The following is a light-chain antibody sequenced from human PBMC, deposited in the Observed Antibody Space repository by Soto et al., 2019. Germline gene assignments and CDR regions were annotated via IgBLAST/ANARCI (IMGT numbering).Light chain of an antibody. J-gene: IGLJ1*01. Sequence: QPALTQPPSASGSPGQSVTISCTGTSSDVGGYNYVSWYQHHPGKAPKLIIYEVYKRPSGVPDRFSGSKSGNTAALTVSGLPAEDEADYYCSSYVGTNSYVFGTGTKVTVL. CDR2: EVY. V-gene: IGLV2-8*01. CDR3: SSYVGTNSYV. CDR1: SSDVGGYNY.